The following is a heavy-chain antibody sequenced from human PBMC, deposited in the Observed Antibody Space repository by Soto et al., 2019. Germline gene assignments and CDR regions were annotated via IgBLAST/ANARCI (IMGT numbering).Heavy chain of an antibody. CDR2: FDPEDAET. CDR1: GYSLTGTS. J-gene: IGHJ4*02. Sequence: GASVKVSCKVSGYSLTGTSIHWVRQSPGEGLEWMGGFDPEDAETFYAQKFQGRVTMTEDSSTDTAYMELTNLTSADTAIYFCTSLNPFFDFWGQGTPVTVSS. V-gene: IGHV1-24*01. CDR3: TSLNPFFDF.